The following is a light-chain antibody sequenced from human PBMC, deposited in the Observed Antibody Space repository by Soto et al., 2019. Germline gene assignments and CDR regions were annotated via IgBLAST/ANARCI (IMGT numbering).Light chain of an antibody. J-gene: IGKJ2*01. CDR1: QSVSSY. Sequence: EIVLTQSPATLSLSPGERATLSCRASQSVSSYLAWYQQKPGQAPRLLIYDASSRATGIPARFSGSGSGTDVSLTVSSLEPEDCAVYYCQQRSNWPYTFGQGTKLEIK. CDR2: DAS. CDR3: QQRSNWPYT. V-gene: IGKV3-11*01.